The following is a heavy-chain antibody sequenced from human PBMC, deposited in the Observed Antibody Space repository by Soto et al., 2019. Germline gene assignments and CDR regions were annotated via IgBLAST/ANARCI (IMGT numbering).Heavy chain of an antibody. Sequence: EVQLLESGGDLVQPGGSLRLSCAASGFTFSSYTKNWVRQAPGKGLEWVSTFVGSTGSTFYADSVKGRFTISRDDSKNTLYLQMNSLRAEDTAVYYCAKRHTTVATPANYFDYWGQGTLVTVSS. V-gene: IGHV3-23*01. CDR3: AKRHTTVATPANYFDY. D-gene: IGHD1-1*01. J-gene: IGHJ4*02. CDR1: GFTFSSYT. CDR2: FVGSTGST.